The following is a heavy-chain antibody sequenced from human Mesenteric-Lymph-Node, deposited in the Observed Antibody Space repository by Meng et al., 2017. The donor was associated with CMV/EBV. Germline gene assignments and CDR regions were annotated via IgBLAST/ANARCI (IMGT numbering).Heavy chain of an antibody. V-gene: IGHV1-18*01. D-gene: IGHD2-21*01. J-gene: IGHJ4*02. CDR1: GYTFTSYG. CDR2: ISAYNGNT. CDR3: AWFDGEGAYYFDY. Sequence: ASVQISCKASGYTFTSYGISWVRQAPGQGLEWMGWISAYNGNTNYAQKLQGRVTMTTDTSTSTAYRELRSLRSDDTAVYYCAWFDGEGAYYFDYWGQGTLVTVSS.